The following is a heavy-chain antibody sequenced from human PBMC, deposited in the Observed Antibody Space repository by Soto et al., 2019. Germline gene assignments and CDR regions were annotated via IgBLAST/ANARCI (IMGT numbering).Heavy chain of an antibody. CDR2: IYHSGST. V-gene: IGHV4-4*02. Sequence: QVQLQESGPGLVKPSGTLSLTCAVSGGSISSSNWWSWVRQPPGKGLEWIGGIYHSGSTNYNPSLKRRVTISVDKSKNQFSLKLSSVTAADTAVYYCARVTTIFGVVIIEGWFDPWGQGTLVTVSS. D-gene: IGHD3-3*01. J-gene: IGHJ5*02. CDR3: ARVTTIFGVVIIEGWFDP. CDR1: GGSISSSNW.